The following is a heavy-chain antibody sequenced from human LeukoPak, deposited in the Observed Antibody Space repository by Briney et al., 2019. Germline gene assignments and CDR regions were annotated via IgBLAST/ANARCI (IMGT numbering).Heavy chain of an antibody. CDR2: IGSGGRTR. D-gene: IGHD6-19*01. CDR3: ALLAVASDFDY. J-gene: IGHJ4*02. V-gene: IGHV3-48*03. CDR1: GFPFSFYE. Sequence: PGGSLRLSCAVSGFPFSFYEINWVRQAPGKGLEWVSNIGSGGRTRYYADSVKGRFSISRDNAKNSLYLQMNSLRVEDTGVYYCALLAVASDFDYWGQGALVTVSS.